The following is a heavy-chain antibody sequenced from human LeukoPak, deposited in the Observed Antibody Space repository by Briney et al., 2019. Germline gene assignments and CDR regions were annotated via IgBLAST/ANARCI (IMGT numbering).Heavy chain of an antibody. CDR3: ARDSRTASYYYDSSAPDY. Sequence: GGSLRLSCAASGFTFSSYGMTWVRQAPGKGLEWVSSISSSSSYIYYADSVKGRFTTSRDNAKNSLYLQMNSLRAGDTAVYYCARDSRTASYYYDSSAPDYWGQGTLVTVSS. CDR2: ISSSSSYI. J-gene: IGHJ4*02. V-gene: IGHV3-21*01. CDR1: GFTFSSYG. D-gene: IGHD3-22*01.